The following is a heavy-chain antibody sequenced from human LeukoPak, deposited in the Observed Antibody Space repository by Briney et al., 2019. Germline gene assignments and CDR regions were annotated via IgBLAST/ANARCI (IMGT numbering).Heavy chain of an antibody. CDR2: IYYSWSP. J-gene: IGHJ5*02. V-gene: IGHV4-39*01. D-gene: IGHD3-10*01. CDR3: ARHVGFITMVRGVINNNWFDP. CDR1: GGSISSSSYY. Sequence: SETLSLTCTVSGGSISSSSYYWGWIRQPPGKGLEWIGSIYYSWSPYYNPSLKSRVTISVDTSKKQFSLKLSSVTAADTAVYYCARHVGFITMVRGVINNNWFDPWGQGTLVTVSS.